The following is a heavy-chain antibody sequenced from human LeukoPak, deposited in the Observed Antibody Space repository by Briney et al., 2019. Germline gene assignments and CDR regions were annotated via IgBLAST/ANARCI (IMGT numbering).Heavy chain of an antibody. CDR2: IYYSGST. V-gene: IGHV4-39*07. CDR1: GGSISSGNYY. J-gene: IGHJ3*02. Sequence: SETLSLTCTVSGGSISSGNYYWGWIRQPPGKGLEWIGTIYYSGSTYYNPSLKSRVTISVDTSKNQFSLKLSSVTAADTAVYYCAAGLDDAFDIWGQGTMVTVSS. CDR3: AAGLDDAFDI.